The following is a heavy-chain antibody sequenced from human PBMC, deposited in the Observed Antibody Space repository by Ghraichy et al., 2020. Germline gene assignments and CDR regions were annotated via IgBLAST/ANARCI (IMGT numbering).Heavy chain of an antibody. Sequence: GGSLRLSCAASGFTFSSYSMNWVRQAPGKGLEWVSSISSSSSYIYYADSVKGRFTISRDNAKNSLYLQMNSLRAEDTAVYYCARDRLYRTGGVFDYWGQGTLVTVSS. CDR1: GFTFSSYS. V-gene: IGHV3-21*01. CDR2: ISSSSSYI. D-gene: IGHD1-1*01. CDR3: ARDRLYRTGGVFDY. J-gene: IGHJ4*02.